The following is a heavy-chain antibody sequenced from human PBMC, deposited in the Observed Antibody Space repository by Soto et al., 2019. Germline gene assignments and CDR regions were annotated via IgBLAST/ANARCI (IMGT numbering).Heavy chain of an antibody. Sequence: SETLSLTCNVTGDSIKTHYWSWIRQPPGKGLEWIGYIYYSGSTMYNPSLKRRVTISVDTAKNQFSLRLNSLTAADTAVYYCASGWMAAFDTWGQGTLVTVSS. CDR3: ASGWMAAFDT. D-gene: IGHD2-2*03. CDR2: IYYSGST. J-gene: IGHJ5*02. V-gene: IGHV4-59*11. CDR1: GDSIKTHY.